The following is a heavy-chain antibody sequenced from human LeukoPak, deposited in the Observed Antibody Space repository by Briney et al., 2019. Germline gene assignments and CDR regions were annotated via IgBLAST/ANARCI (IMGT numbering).Heavy chain of an antibody. CDR1: GGSSSSYY. CDR2: IHYSGST. V-gene: IGHV4-59*08. Sequence: PSETLSLTCTISGGSSSSYYWSWIRQPPGKGLEWIGYIHYSGSTNYNPSLKSRATISLHTSKNQVSLKLTSVTAADTAVYYCARRASGSYPDYFDSWGQGTLVTVSS. J-gene: IGHJ4*02. CDR3: ARRASGSYPDYFDS. D-gene: IGHD1-26*01.